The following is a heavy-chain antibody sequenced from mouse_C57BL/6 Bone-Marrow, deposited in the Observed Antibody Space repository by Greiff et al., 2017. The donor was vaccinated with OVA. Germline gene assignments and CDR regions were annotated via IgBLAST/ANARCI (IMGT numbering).Heavy chain of an antibody. Sequence: QVQLQQSGAELARPGASVKLSCKASGYTFTSYGISWVKQRTGQGLEWIGEIYPRSGNTYYNEKFKGKATLTADKSSSTAYMELRSLTSEDSAVYFCARKGYYYGSSYRDAMDYWGQGTSVTVSS. CDR2: IYPRSGNT. V-gene: IGHV1-81*01. J-gene: IGHJ4*01. CDR3: ARKGYYYGSSYRDAMDY. CDR1: GYTFTSYG. D-gene: IGHD1-1*01.